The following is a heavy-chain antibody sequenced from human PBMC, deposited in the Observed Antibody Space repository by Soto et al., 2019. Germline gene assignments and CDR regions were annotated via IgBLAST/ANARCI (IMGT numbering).Heavy chain of an antibody. J-gene: IGHJ6*02. V-gene: IGHV3-74*01. CDR2: INSDGSST. CDR3: ARVIAAAGYYYYYGMDV. Sequence: XESLRLSCAASGFTFSSYWMHWVRQAPGKGLVWVSRINSDGSSTSYADSVKGRFTISRDNAKNTLYLQMNSLRAEDTAVYYCARVIAAAGYYYYYGMDVWGQGTTVTVSS. D-gene: IGHD6-13*01. CDR1: GFTFSSYW.